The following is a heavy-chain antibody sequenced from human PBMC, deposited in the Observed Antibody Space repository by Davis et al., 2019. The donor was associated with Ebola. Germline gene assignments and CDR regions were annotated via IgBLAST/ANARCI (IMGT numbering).Heavy chain of an antibody. Sequence: GESLKISCAASGFTFSSYSMNWVRQAPGKGLEWVSATSGSGDSTHHADSVKGRFAISRDNSKDTLYLQMNSLRAEDTAVYYCTDYYYYGMDVWGQGTTVTVSS. CDR1: GFTFSSYS. CDR3: TDYYYYGMDV. J-gene: IGHJ6*02. V-gene: IGHV3-21*01. CDR2: TSGSGDST.